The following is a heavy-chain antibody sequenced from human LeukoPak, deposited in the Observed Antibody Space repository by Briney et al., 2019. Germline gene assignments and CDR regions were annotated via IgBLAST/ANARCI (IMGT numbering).Heavy chain of an antibody. CDR1: GFTFSSYA. D-gene: IGHD1-26*01. CDR2: ISGSGGST. J-gene: IGHJ3*02. Sequence: GGSLRLSCAASGFTFSSYAMSWVRQAPGKGLEWVSAISGSGGSTYYADSVKGRFTFSRDNSKNTLYLQMNSLRAEDTVVYYCAKDSRVGATVSDAFDIWGQGTMVTVSS. CDR3: AKDSRVGATVSDAFDI. V-gene: IGHV3-23*01.